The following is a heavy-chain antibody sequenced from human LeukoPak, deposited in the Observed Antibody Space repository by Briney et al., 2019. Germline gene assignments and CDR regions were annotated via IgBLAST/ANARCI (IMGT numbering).Heavy chain of an antibody. V-gene: IGHV3-30*04. CDR3: AREGRSDLSTGYSPVEYYYYYMDV. D-gene: IGHD3-9*01. Sequence: RRSLRLSCAVSGLTLTNYAVHWVRHSPGNGLEWLAVMPKDGKDKHLTTSVTGRLSVSTHVSSDTLYLQMGSLGAEDTAVYFCAREGRSDLSTGYSPVEYYYYYMDVWGKGTTVTVSS. J-gene: IGHJ6*03. CDR1: GLTLTNYA. CDR2: MPKDGKDK.